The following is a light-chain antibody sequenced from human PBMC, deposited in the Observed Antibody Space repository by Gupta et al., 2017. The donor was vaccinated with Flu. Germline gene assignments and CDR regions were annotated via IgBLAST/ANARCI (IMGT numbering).Light chain of an antibody. CDR3: AAWDDSLNGVL. J-gene: IGLJ2*01. CDR2: SND. Sequence: QSVLTQPPSASGTPGQRVTISCSGRSSNIGTNTANWYQQLPGTAPKLLIYSNDQRPSGVPDRFSGSKSGTSASLVIGGLQSEDGADYYCAAWDDSLNGVLFGGGTKLTVL. V-gene: IGLV1-44*01. CDR1: SSNIGTNT.